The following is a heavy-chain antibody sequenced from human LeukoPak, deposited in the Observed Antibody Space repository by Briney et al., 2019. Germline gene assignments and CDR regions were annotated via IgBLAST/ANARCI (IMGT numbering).Heavy chain of an antibody. CDR2: IGTYEGDT. J-gene: IGHJ5*02. V-gene: IGHV1-18*01. CDR3: AKCRERSGGSCYEKGFDP. CDR1: SR. D-gene: IGHD2-15*01. Sequence: ASVKVSCKASSRISWVRQAPGQGLEWMAWIGTYEGDTYYAQKFQGRATVTTDRSTSTAYMELRTLRSDDTAVYYCAKCRERSGGSCYEKGFDPWGQGTLVTVSS.